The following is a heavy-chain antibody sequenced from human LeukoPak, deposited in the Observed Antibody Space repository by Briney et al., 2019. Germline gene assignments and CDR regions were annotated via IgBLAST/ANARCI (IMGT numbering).Heavy chain of an antibody. J-gene: IGHJ4*02. Sequence: SETLSLTCTVSGGSISSSGYYWGWIRQPPGKGLEYIGNIYYSGNTYYNPSLKSRVTISVDTSKNQFSLKLSSVTAADTAVYYCARDGYYDSSGYYYSDYWGQGTLVTVSS. CDR3: ARDGYYDSSGYYYSDY. D-gene: IGHD3-22*01. CDR1: GGSISSSGYY. V-gene: IGHV4-39*07. CDR2: IYYSGNT.